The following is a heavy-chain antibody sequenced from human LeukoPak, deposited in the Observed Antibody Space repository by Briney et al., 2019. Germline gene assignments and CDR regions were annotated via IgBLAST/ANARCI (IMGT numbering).Heavy chain of an antibody. Sequence: SVKXXCKASGGTFSSYAISWVRQAPGQGLEWMGGIIPIFGTANYAQKFQGRVTITADESTTTAYMELSSLRSEDTAVYYCARDSEMATMLHIWGQGTMVTVSS. CDR1: GGTFSSYA. D-gene: IGHD5-24*01. V-gene: IGHV1-69*01. CDR2: IIPIFGTA. J-gene: IGHJ3*02. CDR3: ARDSEMATMLHI.